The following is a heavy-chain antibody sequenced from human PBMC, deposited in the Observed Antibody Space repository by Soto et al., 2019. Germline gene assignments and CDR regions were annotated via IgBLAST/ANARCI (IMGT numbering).Heavy chain of an antibody. CDR2: INPDSGGT. V-gene: IGHV1-2*02. J-gene: IGHJ3*02. CDR3: ATLYYDVDNPEAFDI. Sequence: WASVKVSCKASGYTFTDYYMHWVRQAPGQGLEWMGWINPDSGGTNYAQKFQGRVTMTRDTSISTGYLQLSRLRSDDTAVYYCATLYYDVDNPEAFDIWGQGTTVTVS. D-gene: IGHD3-10*02. CDR1: GYTFTDYY.